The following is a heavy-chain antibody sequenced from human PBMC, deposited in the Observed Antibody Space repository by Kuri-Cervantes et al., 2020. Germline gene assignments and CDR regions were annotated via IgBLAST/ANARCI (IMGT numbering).Heavy chain of an antibody. D-gene: IGHD1-26*01. V-gene: IGHV3-21*01. CDR1: GFTFSSYS. CDR2: ISSSSSYI. J-gene: IGHJ4*02. CDR3: AKMGPTWGGFDY. Sequence: GESLKISCAASGFTFSSYSMNWVRQAPGKGLEWVSSISSSSSYIYYADSVKGRFTISRDNAKDSLYLQMNSLRAEDTAIYYCAKMGPTWGGFDYWGRGTLVTVSS.